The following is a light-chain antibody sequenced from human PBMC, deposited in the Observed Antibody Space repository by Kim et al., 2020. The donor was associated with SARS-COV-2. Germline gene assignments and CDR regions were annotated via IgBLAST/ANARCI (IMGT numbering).Light chain of an antibody. CDR2: QDS. V-gene: IGLV3-1*01. J-gene: IGLJ2*01. Sequence: ASPGQTASISGSGDKLGDKYACWYQQKPGQSPVLVIYQDSQRPSGIPERFSGSNSGNTATLTISGTQAMDEADYYCQSWDSSTVVFGGGTQLTVL. CDR3: QSWDSSTVV. CDR1: KLGDKY.